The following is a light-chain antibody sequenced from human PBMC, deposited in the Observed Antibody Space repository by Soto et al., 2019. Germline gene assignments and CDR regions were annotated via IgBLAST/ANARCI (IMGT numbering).Light chain of an antibody. CDR1: QSISSY. CDR2: AAS. V-gene: IGKV1-39*01. Sequence: DIQMTQSPSSLSASVGARVTITCRASQSISSYLNWYQQKPGKAPKLLIYAASSLQSGVPSRFSGSGSGTDFTLTISSLQPEDFATYYCQQSYNAPPTFGQGTKLEIE. J-gene: IGKJ2*01. CDR3: QQSYNAPPT.